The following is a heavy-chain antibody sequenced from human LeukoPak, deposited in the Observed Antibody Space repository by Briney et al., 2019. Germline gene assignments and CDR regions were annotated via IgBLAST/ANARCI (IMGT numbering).Heavy chain of an antibody. V-gene: IGHV3-53*01. D-gene: IGHD3-16*01. J-gene: IGHJ4*02. CDR3: ARAQLGELFFDY. CDR2: IYSGGST. Sequence: GGSLRLSCAASGFTVSSNYMSWVRQAPGRGLEWVSVIYSGGSTYYADSVKGRFTISRDDSKNTLYLQMNSLRAEDTAVYYCARAQLGELFFDYWGQGTLVTVSS. CDR1: GFTVSSNY.